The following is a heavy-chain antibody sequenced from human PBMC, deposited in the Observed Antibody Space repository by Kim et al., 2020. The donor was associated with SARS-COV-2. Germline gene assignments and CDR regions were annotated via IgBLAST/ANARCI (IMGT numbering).Heavy chain of an antibody. CDR1: GYTFTGYY. V-gene: IGHV1-2*06. Sequence: ASVKVSCKASGYTFTGYYMHWVRQAPGQGLEWMGRINPNSGGTNYAQKFQGRVTMTRDTSISTAYMELSRLRSDDTAVYYCASGSTGTTEYFDYWGQGTLVTVSS. J-gene: IGHJ4*02. CDR2: INPNSGGT. D-gene: IGHD1-7*01. CDR3: ASGSTGTTEYFDY.